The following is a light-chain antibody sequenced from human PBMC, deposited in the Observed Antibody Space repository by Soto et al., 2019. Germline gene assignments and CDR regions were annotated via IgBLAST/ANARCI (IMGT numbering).Light chain of an antibody. J-gene: IGKJ1*01. Sequence: DIQMTQSPSSLSASMGDRVTITCRASETIASYVNWYQQRPGKAPKLLIYAASTLQSGVPSRFGGSGSGTDFTLTITSLQPEDFATYFCQQTYNPPRTFGQGTRL. V-gene: IGKV1-39*01. CDR1: ETIASY. CDR3: QQTYNPPRT. CDR2: AAS.